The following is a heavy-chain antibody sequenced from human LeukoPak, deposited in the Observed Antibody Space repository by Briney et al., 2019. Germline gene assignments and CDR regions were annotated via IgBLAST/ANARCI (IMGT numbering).Heavy chain of an antibody. CDR2: INPNSGGT. CDR1: GYTFTGYY. D-gene: IGHD2-2*01. CDR3: AREGSYCSSTSCYWGSYYYYMDV. Sequence: ASVKVSCKASGYTFTGYYMHWVRQAPGQGLEWMGWINPNSGGTNYAQKFQGRVTMTRDTSISTAYMELSRLRSDDTAVYYCAREGSYCSSTSCYWGSYYYYMDVWGKGTKVTVSS. J-gene: IGHJ6*03. V-gene: IGHV1-2*02.